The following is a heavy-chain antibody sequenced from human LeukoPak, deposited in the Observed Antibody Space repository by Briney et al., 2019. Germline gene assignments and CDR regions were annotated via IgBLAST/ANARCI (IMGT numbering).Heavy chain of an antibody. CDR1: GFTFSSYE. CDR3: ARSLHMVRGVTYYFDY. Sequence: TGGSLRLSCAASGFTFSSYEMNWVRQAPGKGLEWVSYISSSGSTIYYADSVKGRFTISRDNAKNSLYLQMNSLRAEDTAVYYCARSLHMVRGVTYYFDYWGQGTLVTVSS. J-gene: IGHJ4*02. D-gene: IGHD3-10*01. CDR2: ISSSGSTI. V-gene: IGHV3-48*03.